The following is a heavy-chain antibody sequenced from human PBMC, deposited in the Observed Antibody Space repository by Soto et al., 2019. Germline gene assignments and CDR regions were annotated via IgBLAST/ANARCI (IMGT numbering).Heavy chain of an antibody. CDR2: ISSSGRT. CDR3: ARDIRGYSRAFDY. Sequence: SETLSLTCSVSGDSVNSDSYYWTWVRQPPGKGLEWIGYISSSGRTNYNPSLKSRVTISLDTSSNQFSLELTSVTAADTAIYYCARDIRGYSRAFDYWGQGTLVTVSS. J-gene: IGHJ4*02. V-gene: IGHV4-61*01. CDR1: GDSVNSDSYY. D-gene: IGHD5-18*01.